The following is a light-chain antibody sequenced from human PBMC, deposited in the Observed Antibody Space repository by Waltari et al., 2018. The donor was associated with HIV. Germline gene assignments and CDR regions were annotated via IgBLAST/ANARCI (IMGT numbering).Light chain of an antibody. Sequence: QSALTQPPSASGSPGPSVTIPCTGTSRHVGGYNYVPWYRHHPGKAPKLMIYEVSKRPSGVPDRFSGSKSGNTASLTVSGLQAEDEADYYCSSYAGSNNLVFGGGTKLTVL. CDR2: EVS. CDR3: SSYAGSNNLV. V-gene: IGLV2-8*01. CDR1: SRHVGGYNY. J-gene: IGLJ2*01.